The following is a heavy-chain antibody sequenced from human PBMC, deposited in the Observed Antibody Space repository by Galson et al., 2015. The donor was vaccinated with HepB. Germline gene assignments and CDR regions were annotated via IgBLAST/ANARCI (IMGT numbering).Heavy chain of an antibody. V-gene: IGHV6-1*01. Sequence: CAISGDSVSGNSAAWNWIRQSPSRGLEWLGRTYYRSKWYNDYAVSVKSRITINPDTSKNQFSLQLDSVTPEDTAVYYCAREVDSGYDYWFDPWGQGTLVTVSS. J-gene: IGHJ5*02. D-gene: IGHD5-12*01. CDR3: AREVDSGYDYWFDP. CDR2: TYYRSKWYN. CDR1: GDSVSGNSAA.